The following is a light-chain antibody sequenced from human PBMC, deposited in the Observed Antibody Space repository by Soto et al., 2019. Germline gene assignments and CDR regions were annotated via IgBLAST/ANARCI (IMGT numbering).Light chain of an antibody. Sequence: DIQMTQSPSTLSASVGDRDTITCRASQSISSWLAWYQQKPGKAPKLLIYDASSLESGVPSRFSGSGSGTEFTLTICSLQPDDFATYYCQQYNSYVWTFGQGTKVDIK. CDR3: QQYNSYVWT. V-gene: IGKV1-5*01. CDR2: DAS. J-gene: IGKJ1*01. CDR1: QSISSW.